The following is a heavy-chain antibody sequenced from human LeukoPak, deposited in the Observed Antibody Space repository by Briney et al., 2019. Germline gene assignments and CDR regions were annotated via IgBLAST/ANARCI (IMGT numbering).Heavy chain of an antibody. CDR1: GVPVRSNY. Sequence: GGSPRLSLSASGVPVRSNYMSWVRPAPGKGLEWVSVIYSGGSIYYADSVKGRFTISRDNSKNALYLQMNSLRAEDTAVYYCAAFSAWGQGTLVTVSS. D-gene: IGHD2/OR15-2a*01. V-gene: IGHV3-53*01. J-gene: IGHJ4*02. CDR2: IYSGGSI. CDR3: AAFSA.